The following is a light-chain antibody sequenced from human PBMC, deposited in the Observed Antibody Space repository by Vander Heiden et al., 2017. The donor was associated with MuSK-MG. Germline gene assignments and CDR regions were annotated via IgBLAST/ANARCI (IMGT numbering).Light chain of an antibody. CDR2: SNN. J-gene: IGLJ2*01. CDR3: AAWDDSLNVVV. CDR1: SANIGSHT. Sequence: QSVLTQPPSASGTPGQRVPISCSGSSANIGSHTVNWYQQLPGTAPKLLIYSNNQRPSGVPDRSAGSKSGTSASLAISGLQSEDEADYYCAAWDDSLNVVVFGGGTKLTVL. V-gene: IGLV1-44*01.